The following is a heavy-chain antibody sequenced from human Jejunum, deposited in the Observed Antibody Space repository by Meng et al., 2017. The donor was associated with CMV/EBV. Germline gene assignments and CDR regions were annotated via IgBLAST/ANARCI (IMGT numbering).Heavy chain of an antibody. J-gene: IGHJ6*02. CDR2: ISSGSTIT. V-gene: IGHV3-23*03. D-gene: IGHD6-25*01. CDR1: YA. CDR3: AKDISFRRLLSGYYYGMDA. Sequence: YAMSWVRQAPGKGLEWVSIISSGSTITNYADSAKGRFTISRDNSKNTLYLQMNSLRAEDTAVYYCAKDISFRRLLSGYYYGMDAWGQGTTVTVSS.